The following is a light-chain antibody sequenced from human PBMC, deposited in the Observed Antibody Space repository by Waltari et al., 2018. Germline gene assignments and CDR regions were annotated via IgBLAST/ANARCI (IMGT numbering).Light chain of an antibody. CDR2: DVS. CDR3: SSYITSSTLEL. CDR1: SSDIGGYNY. Sequence: QSALTQPASVSGSPGQSITISCPGTSSDIGGYNYVSWYQQHPGKAPKLMIYDVSNRPSGVSSRFAGSKSGNTASLTISGLQAEDEADYYCSSYITSSTLELFGGGTSLTVL. J-gene: IGLJ2*01. V-gene: IGLV2-14*03.